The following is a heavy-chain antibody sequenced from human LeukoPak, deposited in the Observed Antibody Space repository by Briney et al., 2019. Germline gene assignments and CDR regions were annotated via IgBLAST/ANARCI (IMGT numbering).Heavy chain of an antibody. Sequence: SQTLSLSCTVSGGSISSGDYYWNWIRQPPGKGLEWIGYIYYSGSTYYNPSLKSRVTISVDTSKNQFSLKLSSVTAADTAVYYCARAAEVRYFDWLSPFDYWGQGILVTFSS. J-gene: IGHJ4*02. V-gene: IGHV4-30-4*01. CDR1: GGSISSGDYY. D-gene: IGHD3-9*01. CDR3: ARAAEVRYFDWLSPFDY. CDR2: IYYSGST.